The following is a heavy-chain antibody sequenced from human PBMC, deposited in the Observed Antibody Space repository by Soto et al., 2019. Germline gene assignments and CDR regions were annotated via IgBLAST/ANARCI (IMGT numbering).Heavy chain of an antibody. Sequence: PSETLSLTCTVSGGSISSGDYYWSWIRQPPGKGLEWIGCIYYSGNTYYNPSLKRRFSISVDTSKNQFSLQLSSVTVADTAVYNCARDLSRNSRPTGTLDYWGMGSLVTVSS. CDR3: ARDLSRNSRPTGTLDY. J-gene: IGHJ4*02. CDR1: GGSISSGDYY. CDR2: IYYSGNT. V-gene: IGHV4-30-4*01. D-gene: IGHD6-13*01.